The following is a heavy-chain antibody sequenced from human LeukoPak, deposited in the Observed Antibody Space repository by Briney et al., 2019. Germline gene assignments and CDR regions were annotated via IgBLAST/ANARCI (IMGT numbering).Heavy chain of an antibody. J-gene: IGHJ4*02. D-gene: IGHD1-1*01. CDR3: AREQLALDY. V-gene: IGHV4-39*02. Sequence: SETLSLTCTVSGGSISSSNYYWGWIRQPPGKGLEWIGSIYYSGSTYYDPSLKSRVTISVDMSKNQFSLKLTSVAAADTAAYYCAREQLALDYWGQGTLVTVSS. CDR1: GGSISSSNYY. CDR2: IYYSGST.